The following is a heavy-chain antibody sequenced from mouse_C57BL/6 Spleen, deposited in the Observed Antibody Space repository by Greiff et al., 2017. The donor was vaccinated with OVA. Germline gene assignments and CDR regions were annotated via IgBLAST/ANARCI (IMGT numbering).Heavy chain of an antibody. J-gene: IGHJ4*01. V-gene: IGHV6-6*01. CDR3: TRGSYYGSRAMDY. CDR2: IRNKANNHAT. CDR1: GFTFSDAW. D-gene: IGHD1-1*01. Sequence: EVQGVESGGGLVQPGGSMKLSCAASGFTFSDAWMDWVRQSPEKGLEWVAEIRNKANNHATYYAESVKGRFTISRDDSKSSVYLQMNSLRAEDTGIYYCTRGSYYGSRAMDYWGQGTSVTVSS.